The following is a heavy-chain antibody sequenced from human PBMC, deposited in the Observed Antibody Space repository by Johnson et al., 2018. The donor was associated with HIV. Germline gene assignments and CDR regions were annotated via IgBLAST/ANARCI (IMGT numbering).Heavy chain of an antibody. Sequence: VQVVESGGGVVQPGRSLRLSCVASGFTISNYGMHWVRQAPGKGLEWVAVMWYDGSNKYYADSVKGRFIISRDNSKNTLYLQMNSLRAEDTAVYYCTRGPARADAFDIWGQGTMVTVSS. CDR2: MWYDGSNK. J-gene: IGHJ3*02. D-gene: IGHD6-6*01. V-gene: IGHV3-33*01. CDR1: GFTISNYG. CDR3: TRGPARADAFDI.